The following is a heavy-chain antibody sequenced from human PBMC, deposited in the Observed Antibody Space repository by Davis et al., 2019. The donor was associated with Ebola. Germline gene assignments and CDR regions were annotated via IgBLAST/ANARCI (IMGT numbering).Heavy chain of an antibody. CDR1: GYTFTSSD. D-gene: IGHD3-9*01. V-gene: IGHV1-2*02. J-gene: IGHJ5*02. CDR3: ARDRPYYDILTGYYNGRWFDP. CDR2: NNPNSGGT. Sequence: AASVKVSCKASGYTFTSSDISWVRQAPGQGLEWMGWNNPNSGGTNYAHQGRVTMTRDTSISTAYMELSRLRSDDTAVYYCARDRPYYDILTGYYNGRWFDPWGQGTLVTVSS.